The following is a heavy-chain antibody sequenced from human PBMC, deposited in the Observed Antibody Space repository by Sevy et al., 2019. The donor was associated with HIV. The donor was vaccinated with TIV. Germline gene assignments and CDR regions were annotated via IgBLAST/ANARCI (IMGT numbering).Heavy chain of an antibody. J-gene: IGHJ4*02. D-gene: IGHD3-16*01. CDR3: GGKNALGRGYS. Sequence: SETLSLTCTVSGGSITSLYWNWIRQPPGKGLEWIANIYYNGHINYNPSLKSRVTLSLDTSKNQFSLRLSSVTAADTAMYYCGGKNALGRGYSWGQGTLVTVSS. CDR1: GGSITSLY. V-gene: IGHV4-59*08. CDR2: IYYNGHI.